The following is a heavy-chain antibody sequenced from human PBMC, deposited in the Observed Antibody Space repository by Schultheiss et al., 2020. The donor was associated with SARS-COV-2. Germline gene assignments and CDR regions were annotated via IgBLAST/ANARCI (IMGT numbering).Heavy chain of an antibody. J-gene: IGHJ3*02. CDR1: GLTFSNYV. V-gene: IGHV3-23*01. CDR2: ISGSGNST. D-gene: IGHD2-2*01. Sequence: GGSLRLSCAASGLTFSNYVMSWVRQAPGKGLEWVSTISGSGNSTYSADSVKGRFTISRDNSKNTLYLQMNSLRAEDTAVYYCARAGYCSSTSCYHDAFDIWGQGTMVTVSS. CDR3: ARAGYCSSTSCYHDAFDI.